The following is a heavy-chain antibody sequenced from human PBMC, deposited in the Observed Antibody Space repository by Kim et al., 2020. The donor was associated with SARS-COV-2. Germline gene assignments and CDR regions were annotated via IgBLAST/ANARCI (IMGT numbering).Heavy chain of an antibody. J-gene: IGHJ4*02. CDR1: GGTFSSYA. V-gene: IGHV1-69*04. Sequence: SVKVSCKASGGTFSSYAISWVRQAPGQGLEWMGRIIPILGIANYAQKFQGRVTITADKSTSTAYMELSSLRSEDTAVYYCARAPLGAPRDSSGYYYTVMGYWGQGTLVTVSS. CDR3: ARAPLGAPRDSSGYYYTVMGY. CDR2: IIPILGIA. D-gene: IGHD3-22*01.